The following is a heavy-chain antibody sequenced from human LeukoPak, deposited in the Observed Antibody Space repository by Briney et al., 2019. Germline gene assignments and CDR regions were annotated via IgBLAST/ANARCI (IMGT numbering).Heavy chain of an antibody. J-gene: IGHJ4*02. CDR3: VSSIAARRGYFDY. CDR1: GGTFSSYA. D-gene: IGHD6-6*01. Sequence: SVKVSCKASGGTFSSYAISWVRQAPGQGLEWMGGIIPIFGPANYAQKFQGRVTITADKSTSTAYMELSSLRSEDTAVYYCVSSIAARRGYFDYWGQGTLVTVSS. CDR2: IIPIFGPA. V-gene: IGHV1-69*06.